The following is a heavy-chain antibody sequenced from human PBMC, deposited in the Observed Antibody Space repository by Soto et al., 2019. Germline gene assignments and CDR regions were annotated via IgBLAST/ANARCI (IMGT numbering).Heavy chain of an antibody. D-gene: IGHD2-2*01. CDR2: IKQDGSEK. CDR3: ARAKGYCSSTICPYSGYDLTYFDY. Sequence: GGSLRLSCAASGFTFSSYWMSWVRQAPGKGLEWVANIKQDGSEKYYVDSVKGRFTISRDNAKNSLYLQMNSLRAEDTAVYYCARAKGYCSSTICPYSGYDLTYFDYWGQGTLVTVSS. V-gene: IGHV3-7*01. CDR1: GFTFSSYW. J-gene: IGHJ4*02.